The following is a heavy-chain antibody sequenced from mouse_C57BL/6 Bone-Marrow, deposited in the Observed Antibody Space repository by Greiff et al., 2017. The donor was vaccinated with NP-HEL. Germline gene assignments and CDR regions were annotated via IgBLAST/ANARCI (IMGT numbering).Heavy chain of an antibody. D-gene: IGHD2-4*01. V-gene: IGHV5-6*02. CDR2: ISSGGSYT. CDR3: ARRYYDYGRYYFDY. Sequence: EVKLVESGGDLVKPGGSLKLSCAASGFTFSSYGMSWVRQTPDKRLEWVATISSGGSYTYYPDSVKGRFTISRDNAKNTLYLQMSSLKSEDTAMYYCARRYYDYGRYYFDYWGQGTTLTVSS. CDR1: GFTFSSYG. J-gene: IGHJ2*01.